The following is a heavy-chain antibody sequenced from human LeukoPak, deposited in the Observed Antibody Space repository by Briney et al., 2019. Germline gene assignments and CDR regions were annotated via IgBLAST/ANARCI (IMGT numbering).Heavy chain of an antibody. CDR2: IYYSGST. CDR3: ARHWDSSAYLNWFDP. J-gene: IGHJ5*02. CDR1: GGSISSYY. Sequence: PSETLSVTCTVSGGSISSYYWSWIRQPPGKGLEWIGYIYYSGSTNYNPSLKSRVTISVDTSKNQFSLKLSSVTAADTAMYYCARHWDSSAYLNWFDPWGQGTLVSVSS. V-gene: IGHV4-59*08. D-gene: IGHD3-22*01.